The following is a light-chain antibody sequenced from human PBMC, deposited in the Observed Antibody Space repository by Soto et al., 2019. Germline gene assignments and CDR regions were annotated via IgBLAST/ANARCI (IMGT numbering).Light chain of an antibody. CDR3: QQYKSFSKT. Sequence: DIHLTQSPSFLSAALGDRVTIPFRASQSISSYLNWYQQKPGKAPNLLIYAASTLETGVPSRFSGSGYGTEFTLTISSLQPDDFASYYCQQYKSFSKTFGQGTKVDIK. CDR1: QSISSY. CDR2: AAS. V-gene: IGKV1-5*01. J-gene: IGKJ1*01.